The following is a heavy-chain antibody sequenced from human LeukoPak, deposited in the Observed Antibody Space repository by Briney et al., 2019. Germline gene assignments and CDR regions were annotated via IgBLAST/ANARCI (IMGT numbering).Heavy chain of an antibody. CDR1: GFSFSTYT. CDR2: ISGSGYYI. D-gene: IGHD3-3*02. Sequence: GGSLRLSCAAAGFSFSTYTMNSARQAPGKGLGWVSSISGSGYYIYYSDSVKGRFIISRDNAKNPLSLQMNSLRAEDTAIYYCASHFWNYYRIDYWGQGILVTVSS. V-gene: IGHV3-21*01. CDR3: ASHFWNYYRIDY. J-gene: IGHJ4*02.